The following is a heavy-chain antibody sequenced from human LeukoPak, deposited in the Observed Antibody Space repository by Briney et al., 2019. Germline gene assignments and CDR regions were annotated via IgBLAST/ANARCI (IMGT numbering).Heavy chain of an antibody. J-gene: IGHJ5*02. CDR2: IYPGDSDT. D-gene: IGHD5-12*01. CDR1: GYSFTSYW. Sequence: GESLKISCKGSGYSFTSYWIGWVRQMPGKGLEWMGIIYPGDSDTRYSPSFQGQVTISADKSISTAYLQWSSLKASDTAMYYCARQGPRRSATIKGTGGWFDPWGQGTLVTVSS. V-gene: IGHV5-51*01. CDR3: ARQGPRRSATIKGTGGWFDP.